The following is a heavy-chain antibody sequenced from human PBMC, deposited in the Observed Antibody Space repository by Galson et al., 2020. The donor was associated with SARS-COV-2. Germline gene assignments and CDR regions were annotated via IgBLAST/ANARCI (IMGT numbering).Heavy chain of an antibody. CDR3: ARDLETYGFAFDI. CDR2: ISPTGSDT. V-gene: IGHV3-64*01. Sequence: GGSLRLSCVASGFTFSSYVMHWVRQAPGKGLDYVSSISPTGSDTWYANSVKGRFTISRDSSKNTLYLQMGSLRTEDMAVYYCARDLETYGFAFDIWGQGTMVTVS. CDR1: GFTFSSYV. D-gene: IGHD4-17*01. J-gene: IGHJ3*02.